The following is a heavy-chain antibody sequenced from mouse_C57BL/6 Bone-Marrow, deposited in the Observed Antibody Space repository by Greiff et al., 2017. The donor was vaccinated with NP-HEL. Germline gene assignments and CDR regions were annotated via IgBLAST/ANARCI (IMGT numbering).Heavy chain of an antibody. CDR1: GYSITSGYY. CDR3: AREKALTVHFDY. J-gene: IGHJ2*01. D-gene: IGHD4-1*01. CDR2: ISYDGSN. V-gene: IGHV3-6*01. Sequence: ESGPGLVKPSQSLSLTCSVTGYSITSGYYWNWIRQFPGNKLEWMGYISYDGSNNYNPSLKNRISITRDTSKNQFFLKLNSVTTEDTATYYCAREKALTVHFDYWGQGTTLTVSS.